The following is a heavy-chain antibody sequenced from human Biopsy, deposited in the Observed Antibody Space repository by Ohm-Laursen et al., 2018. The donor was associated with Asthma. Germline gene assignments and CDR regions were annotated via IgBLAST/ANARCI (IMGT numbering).Heavy chain of an antibody. J-gene: IGHJ5*02. CDR2: IHPNSGGT. CDR3: ARGQKSAGDRWFDP. CDR1: GYTFIGCH. Sequence: GASVKVSCKASGYTFIGCHIHWMRQAPGQGLEWMGRIHPNSGGTNYAQKFQGRVTMTRDTSISTAYMEVSRLRSDDTAVYYCARGQKSAGDRWFDPWGQGTLVTVSS. D-gene: IGHD6-13*01. V-gene: IGHV1-2*06.